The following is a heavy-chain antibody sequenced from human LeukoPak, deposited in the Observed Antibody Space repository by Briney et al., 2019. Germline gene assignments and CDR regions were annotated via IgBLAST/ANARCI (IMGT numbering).Heavy chain of an antibody. V-gene: IGHV4-4*07. J-gene: IGHJ5*02. Sequence: TSETLSLTCTVSGGSISNYYWSWIRQPAGKGLEWIGRIYSNGDTNYNPSLKSRLTMSVDTSKNQFSLNLYSVTAADTAVYYCARGGTMGNANRFDPWGQGTLVTVSS. CDR3: ARGGTMGNANRFDP. D-gene: IGHD3-16*01. CDR1: GGSISNYY. CDR2: IYSNGDT.